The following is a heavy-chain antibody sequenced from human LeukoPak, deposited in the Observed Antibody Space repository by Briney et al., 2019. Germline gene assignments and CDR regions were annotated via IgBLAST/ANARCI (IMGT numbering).Heavy chain of an antibody. CDR3: ARDRAQVYYYDSSGYSGGYFDY. J-gene: IGHJ4*02. Sequence: ASVKVSCKASGYTFTSYYMHWVRQAPGQGLEWMGIINPSGGSTSYAQKVQGRVTMTRDTSTSTVYMELSSLRSENTAVYYCARDRAQVYYYDSSGYSGGYFDYWGQGTLVTVSS. CDR1: GYTFTSYY. CDR2: INPSGGST. V-gene: IGHV1-46*01. D-gene: IGHD3-22*01.